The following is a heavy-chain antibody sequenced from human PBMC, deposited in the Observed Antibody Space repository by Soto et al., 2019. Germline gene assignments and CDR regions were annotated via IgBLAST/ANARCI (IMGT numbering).Heavy chain of an antibody. D-gene: IGHD2-2*01. CDR2: IYYSGST. CDR3: ARVLGYCSSTSCSLQDYYYYMDV. Sequence: SETLSLTCTVSGGSISSYYWSWIRQPPGKGLEWIGYIYYSGSTNYNPSLKSRVTISVDTSKNQFSLKLSSVTAADTAVYYCARVLGYCSSTSCSLQDYYYYMDVWGKGTTVTVSS. J-gene: IGHJ6*03. CDR1: GGSISSYY. V-gene: IGHV4-59*01.